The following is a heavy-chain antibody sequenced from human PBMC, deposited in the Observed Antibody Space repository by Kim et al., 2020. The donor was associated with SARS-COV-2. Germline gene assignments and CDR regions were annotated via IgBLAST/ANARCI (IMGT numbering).Heavy chain of an antibody. CDR2: IYYSGST. J-gene: IGHJ2*01. V-gene: IGHV4-31*03. Sequence: SETLSLTCTVFGGSISSGGYYWSWIRQHPGKGLEWIGYIYYSGSTYYNPSLKSRVTISVDTSKNQFSLKLSSVTAADTAVYYCARGPLRITMIVVVTHWYFDLWGRGTLVTVSS. CDR1: GGSISSGGYY. D-gene: IGHD3-22*01. CDR3: ARGPLRITMIVVVTHWYFDL.